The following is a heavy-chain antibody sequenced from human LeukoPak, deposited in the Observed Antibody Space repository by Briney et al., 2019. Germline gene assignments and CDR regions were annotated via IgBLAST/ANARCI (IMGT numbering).Heavy chain of an antibody. Sequence: HPGGSLRLSCAASGFTVNSNYMSWVRQAPGKGLEWVSAVSGSGGSTYYTDSVKGRFTISRDNSKNTLFLQMNSLRAEDTAVYYCAKVGYQLLYRSFDYWGQGTLVTVSS. CDR1: GFTVNSNY. D-gene: IGHD2-2*02. V-gene: IGHV3-23*01. J-gene: IGHJ4*02. CDR3: AKVGYQLLYRSFDY. CDR2: VSGSGGST.